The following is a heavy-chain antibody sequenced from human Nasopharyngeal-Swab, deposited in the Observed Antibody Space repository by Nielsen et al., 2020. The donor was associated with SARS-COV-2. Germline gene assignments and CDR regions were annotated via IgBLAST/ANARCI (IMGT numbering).Heavy chain of an antibody. D-gene: IGHD6-19*01. J-gene: IGHJ4*02. Sequence: RQAPGKGLEWIGSIYYSGSTYYNPSLKSRVTISVDTSKNQFSLKLSSVTAADTAVYYCATRQRPSYSSGWYQQITDYWGQGTLVTGSS. V-gene: IGHV4-39*01. CDR3: ATRQRPSYSSGWYQQITDY. CDR2: IYYSGST.